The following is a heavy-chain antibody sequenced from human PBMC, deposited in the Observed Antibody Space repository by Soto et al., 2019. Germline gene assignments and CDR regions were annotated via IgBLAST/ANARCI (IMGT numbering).Heavy chain of an antibody. J-gene: IGHJ4*02. D-gene: IGHD3-16*01. CDR3: AKDGLDYLFYEGFFDY. V-gene: IGHV3-30*18. CDR2: ISSDGSNK. CDR1: GFIFSNYG. Sequence: GGSLRLSCAASGFIFSNYGMHWVRQAPGKGLEWVAVISSDGSNKYYADSVKGLFTISRDNSKNMLYLLLNSLRAEDTAVYYCAKDGLDYLFYEGFFDYWGQGTLVTVSS.